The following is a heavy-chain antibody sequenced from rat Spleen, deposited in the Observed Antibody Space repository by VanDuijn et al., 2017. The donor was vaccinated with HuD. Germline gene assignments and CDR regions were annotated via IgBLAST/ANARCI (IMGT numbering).Heavy chain of an antibody. Sequence: EVQLVESGGGLVRPGNSLKLSCAASGFTFSAYAMAWVRQSPKKGLEWVATISFDGSNTYYRDSVKGRFTISRDNAKSTLYLQMDSLRSEDTATYYCARHGYGGYSGPFAYWGQGTLVTVSS. CDR1: GFTFSAYA. CDR2: ISFDGSNT. V-gene: IGHV5-7*01. D-gene: IGHD1-11*01. CDR3: ARHGYGGYSGPFAY. J-gene: IGHJ3*01.